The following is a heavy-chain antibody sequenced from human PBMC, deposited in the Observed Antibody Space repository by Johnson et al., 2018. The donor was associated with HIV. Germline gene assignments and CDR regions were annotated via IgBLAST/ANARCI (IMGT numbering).Heavy chain of an antibody. CDR1: GFTFNDHG. CDR3: AREGYSNSWTRGAFDI. CDR2: ISWNGGNT. V-gene: IGHV3-20*01. D-gene: IGHD6-13*01. Sequence: DVQVVESGGNVVRPGGSLRLSCEASGFTFNDHGMSWVRQGPGEGLAWVSSISWNGGNTGYADSVKGRFTISRDNSKNTLYLQMNSLRAEDTAVYHCAREGYSNSWTRGAFDIWGQGTMVTVSS. J-gene: IGHJ3*02.